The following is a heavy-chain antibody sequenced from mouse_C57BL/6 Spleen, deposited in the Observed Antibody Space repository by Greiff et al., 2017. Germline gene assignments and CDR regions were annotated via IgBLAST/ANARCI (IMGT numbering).Heavy chain of an antibody. D-gene: IGHD4-1*01. CDR2: LDPENGDT. V-gene: IGHV14-4*01. Sequence: VQLKESGAELVRPGASVKLSCTASGFNFQDDYMHWVKHRPEQGLEWIGWLDPENGDTEYASKFQGKATITADTSSNTAYLQLSSLTSEDTAVYYCTSTGIFDYWGQGTTLTVSS. CDR3: TSTGIFDY. CDR1: GFNFQDDY. J-gene: IGHJ2*01.